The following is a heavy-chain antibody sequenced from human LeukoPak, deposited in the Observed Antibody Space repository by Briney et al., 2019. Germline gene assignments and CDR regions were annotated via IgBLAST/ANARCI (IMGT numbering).Heavy chain of an antibody. CDR1: GYTFNSYD. CDR3: ARGSLGRHASRTYYFDY. J-gene: IGHJ4*02. V-gene: IGHV1-18*01. D-gene: IGHD6-13*01. Sequence: VASVRVSCKASGYTFNSYDISWVRQAPGQGLEGMGWISAYNGNTNSAQRLQGRVTMTTDTSTTTAYMELWSLTSVDTAVYYCARGSLGRHASRTYYFDYWGQGTLVTVSS. CDR2: ISAYNGNT.